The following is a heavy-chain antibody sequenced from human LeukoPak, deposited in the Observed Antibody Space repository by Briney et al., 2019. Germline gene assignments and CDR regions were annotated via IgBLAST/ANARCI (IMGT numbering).Heavy chain of an antibody. D-gene: IGHD6-13*01. J-gene: IGHJ6*03. Sequence: SETLSLTCSVSGGSISSNYWSWIRQPPGKGREWLGYIYYSGSTNYNPSLKSRVTISVDTSNNQFSLKLTSVTAADTAVYYCARGMAAAETRARNYYMDVWGEGTTVTVSS. CDR1: GGSISSNY. CDR3: ARGMAAAETRARNYYMDV. V-gene: IGHV4-59*01. CDR2: IYYSGST.